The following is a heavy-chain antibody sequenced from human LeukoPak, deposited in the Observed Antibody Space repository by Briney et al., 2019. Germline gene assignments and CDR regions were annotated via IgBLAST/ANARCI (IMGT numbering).Heavy chain of an antibody. Sequence: GGSLRLSCAASGFTVSSNYMSWVRQAPGKGLEWVSSISGSSDYIYYAASVKGRFTISRDNAKNSLYLQMNSLRAEDTAVYYCARDDYGGNDYFDYWGQGTLVTVSS. CDR2: ISGSSDYI. V-gene: IGHV3-21*01. CDR1: GFTVSSNY. CDR3: ARDDYGGNDYFDY. D-gene: IGHD4-23*01. J-gene: IGHJ4*02.